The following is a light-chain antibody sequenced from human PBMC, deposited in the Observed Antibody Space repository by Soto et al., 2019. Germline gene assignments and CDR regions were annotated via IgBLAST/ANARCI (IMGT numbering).Light chain of an antibody. CDR3: ATWDDSLTGPV. J-gene: IGLJ2*01. V-gene: IGLV1-44*01. CDR2: SNI. Sequence: QSVLTQPPSASGTPGQRVTISCSGSSSNIGSNTVNWYQQVPGTAPKLLIYSNIQRPSGVPDRFSGSKSGTSASLAISGLQSDDEAYYHCATWDDSLTGPVFGAGTQLTVL. CDR1: SSNIGSNT.